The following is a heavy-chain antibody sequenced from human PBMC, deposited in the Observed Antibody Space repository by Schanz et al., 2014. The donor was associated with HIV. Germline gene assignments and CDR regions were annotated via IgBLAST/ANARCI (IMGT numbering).Heavy chain of an antibody. Sequence: QVQLVQSGAEVQKPGSSVKVSCKASGGTFSSSAISWVRQAPGQGLEWMGGLVPIFDTTNYAQKFQGRVTITADKSTSTVYMDLSSLRSEDTAVYYCARTYTGDWSTGADWGQGTLVTVSS. V-gene: IGHV1-69*06. CDR3: ARTYTGDWSTGAD. CDR1: GGTFSSSA. D-gene: IGHD2-21*02. CDR2: LVPIFDTT. J-gene: IGHJ4*02.